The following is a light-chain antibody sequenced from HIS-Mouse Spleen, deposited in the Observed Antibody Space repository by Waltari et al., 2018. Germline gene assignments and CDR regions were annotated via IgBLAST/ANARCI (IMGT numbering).Light chain of an antibody. J-gene: IGKJ2*01. V-gene: IGKV4-1*01. Sequence: DIVMTQSPDSLAVSLGERATINCKSSQSVLYSSNNKNYLAWYQKKPGQHPKLLIYWASTRESGVPDRFSGSGSGTDFTLTISSLQAEDVAVYYCQQYYSTPYTFGQGTKLEIK. CDR1: QSVLYSSNNKNY. CDR2: WAS. CDR3: QQYYSTPYT.